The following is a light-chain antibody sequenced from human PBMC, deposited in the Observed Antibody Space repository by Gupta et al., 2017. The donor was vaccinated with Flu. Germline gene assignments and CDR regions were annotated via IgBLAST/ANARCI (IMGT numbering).Light chain of an antibody. Sequence: NFMLTQPHSVSESPGKTVTISCTRSSDSIASNYVQWYQQRPGTSPTNVIYEDDQRPSGVPDRFSGSIDRSSNSASLTISGRKTEDEADYYCQSYEVFGGGTKLTVL. V-gene: IGLV6-57*01. CDR3: QSYEV. CDR2: EDD. CDR1: SDSIASNY. J-gene: IGLJ2*01.